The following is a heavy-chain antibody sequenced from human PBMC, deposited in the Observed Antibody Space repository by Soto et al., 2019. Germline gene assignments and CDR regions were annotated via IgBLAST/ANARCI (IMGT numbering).Heavy chain of an antibody. Sequence: GGSLRLSCAASGFSFSRHGMHWVRQAPGKGLEWVAVISYDGSNQDYADSVKGRFSISRDNSKNTVYLQMNSLRVEDSAVYYRARDRSSTYYYYGMDLWGQRPTVTVPS. V-gene: IGHV3-30-3*01. CDR2: ISYDGSNQ. CDR1: GFSFSRHG. D-gene: IGHD6-19*01. J-gene: IGHJ6*02. CDR3: ARDRSSTYYYYGMDL.